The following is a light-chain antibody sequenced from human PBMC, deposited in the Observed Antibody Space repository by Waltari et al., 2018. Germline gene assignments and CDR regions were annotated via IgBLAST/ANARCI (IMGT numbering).Light chain of an antibody. CDR1: QSVHGTS. Sequence: EIVLTQSPGTLSLSPGETATLSCRADQSVHGTSVAWYQKKPGQAPRLLIYGGSRRATGIPDRFSGSGSGIDFTLTISRLEPEDFAVYYCQQYGSSPLFAFGPGTKVDI. CDR3: QQYGSSPLFA. V-gene: IGKV3-20*01. CDR2: GGS. J-gene: IGKJ3*01.